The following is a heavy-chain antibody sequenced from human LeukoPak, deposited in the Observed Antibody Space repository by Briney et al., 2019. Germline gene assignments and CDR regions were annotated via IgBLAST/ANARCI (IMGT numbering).Heavy chain of an antibody. Sequence: ASVKVSCKVSGYTLTELSMHWVRQAPGKGLEWMGGFDPEDGETIYAQKFQGRVTMTEDTSTDTAYMELSSLRSEDTAVYYCATGPGPYYYDSSALDYWGQGTLVTVSS. J-gene: IGHJ4*02. CDR3: ATGPGPYYYDSSALDY. CDR1: GYTLTELS. CDR2: FDPEDGET. D-gene: IGHD3-22*01. V-gene: IGHV1-24*01.